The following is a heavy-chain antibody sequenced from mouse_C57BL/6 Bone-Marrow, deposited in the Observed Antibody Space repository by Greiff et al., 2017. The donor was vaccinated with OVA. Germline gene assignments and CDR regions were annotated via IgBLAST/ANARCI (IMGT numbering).Heavy chain of an antibody. CDR2: ISNGGGST. Sequence: EVMLVESGGGLVQPGGSLKLSCAASGFTFSDYYMYWVRQTPEKRLEWVAYISNGGGSTYYPDTVEGRFTISRDNAKNPLYLHMSRLKSEYTAMYYCARQEGAMDYWGQGTSVTVSS. CDR3: ARQEGAMDY. V-gene: IGHV5-12*01. J-gene: IGHJ4*01. CDR1: GFTFSDYY.